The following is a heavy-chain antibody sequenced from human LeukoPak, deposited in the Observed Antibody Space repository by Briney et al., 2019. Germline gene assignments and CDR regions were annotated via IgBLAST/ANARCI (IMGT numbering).Heavy chain of an antibody. V-gene: IGHV4-34*01. CDR3: ARKGWIPNWFDP. J-gene: IGHJ5*02. D-gene: IGHD5-18*01. CDR1: GGSFSGYY. Sequence: SETLSLTCAVYGGSFSGYYWSWIRQPPGKGLEWIGEINHSGSTNYNPSLKSRVTISVDTSKNQFSLKLSSVTAADTAVYYCARKGWIPNWFDPWGQGTLVTVSS. CDR2: INHSGST.